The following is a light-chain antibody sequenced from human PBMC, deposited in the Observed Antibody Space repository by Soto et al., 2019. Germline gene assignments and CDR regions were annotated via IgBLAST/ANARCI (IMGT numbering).Light chain of an antibody. V-gene: IGKV3-15*01. Sequence: IVMTQSPATLSVSPGERATLSCSASQSVDSYLAWYQQKPGQPPSLLIYTVSTRATGIPARFSGSGSGTEFTLTISSLQSEDFAVYYCQQHKEWPLTFGGGTKVDIK. CDR3: QQHKEWPLT. J-gene: IGKJ4*01. CDR1: QSVDSY. CDR2: TVS.